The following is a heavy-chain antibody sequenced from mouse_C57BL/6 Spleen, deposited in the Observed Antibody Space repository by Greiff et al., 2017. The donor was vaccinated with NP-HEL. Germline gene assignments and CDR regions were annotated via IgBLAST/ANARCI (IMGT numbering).Heavy chain of an antibody. J-gene: IGHJ3*01. D-gene: IGHD2-2*01. CDR2: INPGSGGT. Sequence: QVQLKQSGAELVRPGTSVKVSCKASGYAFTNYLIEWVKQRPGQGLEWIGVINPGSGGTNYNEKFKGKATLTADKSSSTAYMQLSSLTSEDSAVYFCARDYYYGSAWFAYWGQGTLVTVSA. CDR1: GYAFTNYL. V-gene: IGHV1-54*01. CDR3: ARDYYYGSAWFAY.